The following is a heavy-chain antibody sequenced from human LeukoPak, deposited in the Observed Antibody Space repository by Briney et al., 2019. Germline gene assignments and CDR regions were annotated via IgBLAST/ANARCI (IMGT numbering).Heavy chain of an antibody. D-gene: IGHD6-13*01. CDR3: ARNRDVAAAGTLDY. CDR1: GFTFSTYY. V-gene: IGHV3-21*01. Sequence: RGSLRLSCAASGFTFSTYYMSWVRQAPGKGLEWVSSISSISSYIYYTHSLKGRFTISRDNATNSLYLQMNSLRAEDTAVYYCARNRDVAAAGTLDYWGQGTLVTVSS. CDR2: ISSISSYI. J-gene: IGHJ4*02.